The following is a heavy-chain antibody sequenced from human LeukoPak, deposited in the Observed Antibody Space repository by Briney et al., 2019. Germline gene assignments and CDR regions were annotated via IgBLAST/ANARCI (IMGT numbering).Heavy chain of an antibody. V-gene: IGHV4-38-2*01. CDR3: ARSRYYYYYYMDV. CDR2: IYTSGST. CDR1: GYSVSSGYY. D-gene: IGHD6-13*01. J-gene: IGHJ6*03. Sequence: SETLSLTCSVSGYSVSSGYYWGWIRQPAGKGLEWIGRIYTSGSTNYNPSLKSRVTISVDTSKNQFSLKLSSVTAADTAVYYCARSRYYYYYYMDVWGKGTTVTVSS.